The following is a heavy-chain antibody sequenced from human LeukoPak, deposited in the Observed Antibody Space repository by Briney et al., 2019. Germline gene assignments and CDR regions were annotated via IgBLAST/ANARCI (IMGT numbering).Heavy chain of an antibody. J-gene: IGHJ4*02. D-gene: IGHD1-26*01. V-gene: IGHV4-61*02. CDR3: AREPSGVAYDY. Sequence: SQTLSLTCTVSGGSISSGSYYWSWIRQPAGKGLEWIGRIYTSGSTNYNPSLKSRVTMSVDTSKNQFSLKLSSVTAADTAVYYCAREPSGVAYDYWGQGTLVTVSS. CDR2: IYTSGST. CDR1: GGSISSGSYY.